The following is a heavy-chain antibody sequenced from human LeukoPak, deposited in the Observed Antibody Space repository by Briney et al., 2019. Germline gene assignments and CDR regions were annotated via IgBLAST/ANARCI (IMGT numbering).Heavy chain of an antibody. CDR1: GYTFTTYY. Sequence: ASVKVSCKASGYTFTTYYIHWVRQAPGQGLEWMGWINPNSGGTNYAQKFQGRVTMTRDTSISTAYMELSRLRSDDTAVYYCASKRSSSSWYEWFDPWGQGTLVTVSS. V-gene: IGHV1-2*02. J-gene: IGHJ5*02. CDR3: ASKRSSSSWYEWFDP. D-gene: IGHD6-13*01. CDR2: INPNSGGT.